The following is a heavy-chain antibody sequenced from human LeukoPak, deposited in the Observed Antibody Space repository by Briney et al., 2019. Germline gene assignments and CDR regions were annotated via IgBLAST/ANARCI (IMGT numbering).Heavy chain of an antibody. D-gene: IGHD6-25*01. CDR2: ISPYNGDT. J-gene: IGHJ4*02. Sequence: GASVKVSCKASGYTFNTYGISWVRQAPGQGLEWMGWISPYNGDTSYVQNLQGRVTMTTDTSTSTAYMELMSLRSDDTAVYYCLRDAQRPRLTPDYWGQGTLVTVSS. CDR3: LRDAQRPRLTPDY. CDR1: GYTFNTYG. V-gene: IGHV1-18*01.